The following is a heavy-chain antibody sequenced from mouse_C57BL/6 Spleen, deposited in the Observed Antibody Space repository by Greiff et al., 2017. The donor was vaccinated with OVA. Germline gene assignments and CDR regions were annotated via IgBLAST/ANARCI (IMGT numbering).Heavy chain of an antibody. V-gene: IGHV3-6*01. J-gene: IGHJ3*01. CDR3: VAYYSNWAWFAY. CDR2: ISYDGSN. CDR1: GYSITSGYY. Sequence: EVKLLESGPGLVKPSQSLSLTCSVTGYSITSGYYWNWIRQFPGNKLEWMGYISYDGSNNYNPSLKNRISITRDTSKNQFFLKLNSVTTEDTATYYCVAYYSNWAWFAYWGQGTLVTVSA. D-gene: IGHD2-5*01.